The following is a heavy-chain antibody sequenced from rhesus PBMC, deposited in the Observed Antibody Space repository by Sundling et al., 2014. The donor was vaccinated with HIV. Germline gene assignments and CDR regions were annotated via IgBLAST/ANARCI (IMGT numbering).Heavy chain of an antibody. CDR1: RDSISSNY. J-gene: IGHJ4*01. D-gene: IGHD1-20*01. CDR2: ISGTNGFT. Sequence: QVQLQESGPGLVKPSETLSLTCSVSRDSISSNYWSWIRQPPGKGLEWIGYISGTNGFTEYNTSLKSRVSISTDTSKNQFSLNLSSVTAGDTAVYYCARLEQLDIYKYWGQGVLVTVSS. CDR3: ARLEQLDIYKY. V-gene: IGHV4-165*01.